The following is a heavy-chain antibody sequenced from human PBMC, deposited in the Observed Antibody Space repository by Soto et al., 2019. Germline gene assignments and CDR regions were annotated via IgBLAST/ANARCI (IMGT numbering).Heavy chain of an antibody. D-gene: IGHD3-22*01. J-gene: IGHJ6*02. CDR1: GFTFSSYA. CDR2: ISGSGGST. Sequence: EVQVLESGGGLVQPGGSLRLSCAASGFTFSSYAMSWVRQAPGKGLEWVSAISGSGGSTYYADSVKGRFTISRDNSKNTLYLQMNSLRAEDTAVYYCAKVITLYYYYGMDVWGQGTTVTVSS. CDR3: AKVITLYYYYGMDV. V-gene: IGHV3-23*01.